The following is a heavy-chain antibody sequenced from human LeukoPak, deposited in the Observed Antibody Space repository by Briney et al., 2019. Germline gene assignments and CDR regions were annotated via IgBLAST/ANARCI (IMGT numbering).Heavy chain of an antibody. CDR1: GGSISNYY. CDR2: IYTSGTT. Sequence: SETLSLTCTVSGGSISNYYWSWIRQPAGKGLEWIGRIYTSGTTNYNPSLNSRVTMSVDTSKNQFSLKLSSATAADTALYYCARAGSGWYVFDYWGQGTLVTVSS. J-gene: IGHJ4*02. D-gene: IGHD6-19*01. CDR3: ARAGSGWYVFDY. V-gene: IGHV4-4*07.